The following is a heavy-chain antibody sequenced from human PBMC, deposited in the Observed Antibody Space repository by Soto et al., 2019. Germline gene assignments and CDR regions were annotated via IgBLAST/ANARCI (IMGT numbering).Heavy chain of an antibody. V-gene: IGHV5-51*01. CDR2: IYPGDSDT. Sequence: ESLKISCKASGYSFTTYWIGWVRQMPGKGLEWMGIIYPGDSDTRYSPSFQGQVTISADKSISTAYLQWSSLKASDSAMFYCARKDIAGNSVDFWGQGTLVTVSS. CDR3: ARKDIAGNSVDF. D-gene: IGHD6-13*01. J-gene: IGHJ4*02. CDR1: GYSFTTYW.